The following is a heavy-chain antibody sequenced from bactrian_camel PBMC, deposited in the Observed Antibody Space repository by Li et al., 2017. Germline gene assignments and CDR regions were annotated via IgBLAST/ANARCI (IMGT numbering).Heavy chain of an antibody. J-gene: IGHJ4*01. D-gene: IGHD2*01. CDR1: GFTFSNNW. CDR3: AKGSYSSYDVESEYRY. Sequence: VQLVESGGGLVQPGGSLTLSCAASGFTFSNNWMHWVRQAPGKGLEWVSAINSGGGTTYYANSVKGRFAISRDNAKNTLYLQLNSLKTEDMAMYYCAKGSYSSYDVESEYRYWGRGTQVTVS. V-gene: IGHV3S1*01. CDR2: INSGGGTT.